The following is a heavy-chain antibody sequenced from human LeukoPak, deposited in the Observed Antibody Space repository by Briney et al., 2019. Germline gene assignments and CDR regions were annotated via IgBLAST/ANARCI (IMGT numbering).Heavy chain of an antibody. D-gene: IGHD5-12*01. Sequence: PGGSLRLSCAASGFTFSDYHMSWIRQAPGKGLEWVSYISSSSSYTNYADSVKGRFTISRDNAKNSLYLQMNSLRAEDTAVYYCARDRSGYSGYDTAWFDPWGQGTLVTVSS. CDR2: ISSSSSYT. CDR3: ARDRSGYSGYDTAWFDP. CDR1: GFTFSDYH. V-gene: IGHV3-11*06. J-gene: IGHJ5*02.